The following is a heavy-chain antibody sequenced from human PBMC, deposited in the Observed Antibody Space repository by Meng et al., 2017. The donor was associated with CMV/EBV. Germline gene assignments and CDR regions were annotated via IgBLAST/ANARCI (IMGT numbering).Heavy chain of an antibody. CDR2: IGTAGDT. V-gene: IGHV3-13*01. D-gene: IGHD3-22*01. CDR1: GFTFSSYD. CDR3: ARGTPDITMIVPPVAFDI. J-gene: IGHJ3*02. Sequence: EGSLRLSCAASGFTFSSYDMHWVRQATGKGLEWVSAIGTAGDTYYPGSVKGRFTISRENAKNSLYLQMNSLRAGDTAVYYCARGTPDITMIVPPVAFDIWGQGTMVTVSS.